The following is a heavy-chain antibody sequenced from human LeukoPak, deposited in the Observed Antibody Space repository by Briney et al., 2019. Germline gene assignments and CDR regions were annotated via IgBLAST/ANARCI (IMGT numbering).Heavy chain of an antibody. Sequence: ASVKVSRKASGYTFSSYEIHWVRQATGQGPEWMGRVNPSTGDITYGQKFQDRISITRDTSRRSSDMELNTLRSEDTAIYYCARLRFSSSGSNFDYWGQGTLVTVSS. CDR2: VNPSTGDI. V-gene: IGHV1-8*03. J-gene: IGHJ4*02. D-gene: IGHD6-19*01. CDR1: GYTFSSYE. CDR3: ARLRFSSSGSNFDY.